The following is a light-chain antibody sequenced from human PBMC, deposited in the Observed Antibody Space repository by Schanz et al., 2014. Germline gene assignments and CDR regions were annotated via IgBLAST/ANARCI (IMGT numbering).Light chain of an antibody. Sequence: QSALTQPPSASGSPGQSVTISCTGTSSDIGGYNFVSWYQQHPGEAPKLMMYEVTKRPSGVPDRFSGSKSGNTASLTVSWLQAEDEAVYYCSSYAGSINWVFGGGTKLTVL. J-gene: IGLJ3*02. CDR2: EVT. CDR1: SSDIGGYNF. CDR3: SSYAGSINWV. V-gene: IGLV2-8*01.